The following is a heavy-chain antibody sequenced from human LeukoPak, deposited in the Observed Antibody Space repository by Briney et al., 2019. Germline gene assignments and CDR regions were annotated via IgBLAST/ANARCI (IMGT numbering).Heavy chain of an antibody. V-gene: IGHV3-33*01. CDR1: GFTFRSYG. D-gene: IGHD6-19*01. CDR3: ARGGEHWLVDY. CDR2: IWYDGSNK. J-gene: IGHJ4*02. Sequence: GGSLRLSCAASGFTFRSYGMHWVRQAPGKGLQWVAVIWYDGSNKIYADSVKGRFTISRDNSKNTLYLQVNSLRVEDTAVYYCARGGEHWLVDYWGQGTLVTVSS.